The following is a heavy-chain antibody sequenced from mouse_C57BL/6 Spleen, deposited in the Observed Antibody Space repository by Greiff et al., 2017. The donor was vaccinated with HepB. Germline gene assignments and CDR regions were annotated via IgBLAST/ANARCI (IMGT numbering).Heavy chain of an antibody. CDR2: IDPSDSYT. D-gene: IGHD1-1*01. V-gene: IGHV1-69*01. J-gene: IGHJ2*01. Sequence: QVQLQQPGAELVMPGASVKLSCKASGYTFTSYWMHWVKQRPGQGLEWIGEIDPSDSYTNYNQKFKRKSTLTVDKSSSTAYMQLSSLTSEDSAVYYCARSGGSSYYFDYWGQGTTLTVSS. CDR3: ARSGGSSYYFDY. CDR1: GYTFTSYW.